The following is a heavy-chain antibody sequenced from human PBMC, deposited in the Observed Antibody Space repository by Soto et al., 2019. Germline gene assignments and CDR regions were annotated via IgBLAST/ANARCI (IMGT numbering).Heavy chain of an antibody. Sequence: SETLSLTCTVSGDSVSSGSYYRSWIRQPPGKGLEWIGYIYYSGSTNYNPSLKSRVTISVDTSKNQFSLKLSSVTAADTAVYYCARTPGAVATASYGMDVWGQGTTVTVSS. CDR2: IYYSGST. CDR3: ARTPGAVATASYGMDV. D-gene: IGHD5-12*01. J-gene: IGHJ6*02. CDR1: GDSVSSGSYY. V-gene: IGHV4-61*01.